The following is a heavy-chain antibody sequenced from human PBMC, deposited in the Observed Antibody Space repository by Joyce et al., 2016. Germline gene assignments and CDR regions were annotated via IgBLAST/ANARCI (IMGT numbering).Heavy chain of an antibody. J-gene: IGHJ4*02. D-gene: IGHD5-12*01. CDR3: VRGRSPRRVATSLGRTGGYIDY. Sequence: QVQLQQWGAGLLKPSESLSLTCAVYGGSFSGYYWSGIRQPPGKGLEWIGDISHTGITKYNPSLKSRVTISVDTSKNQFSLNLSSVTAADTAVYYCVRGRSPRRVATSLGRTGGYIDYWGQGSLVTVSS. V-gene: IGHV4-34*01. CDR2: ISHTGIT. CDR1: GGSFSGYY.